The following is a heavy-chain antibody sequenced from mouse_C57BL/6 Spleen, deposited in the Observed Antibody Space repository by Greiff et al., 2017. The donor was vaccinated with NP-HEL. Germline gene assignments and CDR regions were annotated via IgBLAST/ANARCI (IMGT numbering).Heavy chain of an antibody. CDR2: INPSSGYT. CDR3: ARDCDGFAWFAY. Sequence: VQLQQSGAELARPGASVKMSCKASGYTFTSYTMHWVKQRPGQGLEWIGYINPSSGYTKYNQKFKDKATLTADKSSSTASMQLSSLTSEDSAVYYCARDCDGFAWFAYWGQRTLVTVSA. V-gene: IGHV1-4*01. J-gene: IGHJ3*01. CDR1: GYTFTSYT.